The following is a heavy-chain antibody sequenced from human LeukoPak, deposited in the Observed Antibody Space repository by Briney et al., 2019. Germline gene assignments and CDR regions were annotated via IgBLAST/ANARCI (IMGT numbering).Heavy chain of an antibody. CDR2: ISGSDGST. V-gene: IGHV3-23*01. D-gene: IGHD2-2*02. CDR3: AKADCRSTSCYTNDY. Sequence: PGGSLRLSCAASGFTFSSYAMSWVRQAPGKGLEWVSGISGSDGSTDYADSVKGRFTISRDNSKNTVYLQINSLRAEDTAVYYCAKADCRSTSCYTNDYWGQGTLVTVSS. CDR1: GFTFSSYA. J-gene: IGHJ4*02.